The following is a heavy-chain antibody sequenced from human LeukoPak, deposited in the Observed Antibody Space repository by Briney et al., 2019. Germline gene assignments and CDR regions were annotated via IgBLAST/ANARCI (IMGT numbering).Heavy chain of an antibody. CDR2: ISYDGSNK. J-gene: IGHJ4*02. V-gene: IGHV3-30-3*01. CDR1: GFTFSSYA. CDR3: ARGPLVQDYGDYVFLPHDFDY. Sequence: PGGSLRLSCAASGFTFSSYAMHWVRQAPGKGLEWVAVISYDGSNKYYADSVKGRFTISRDNSKNTLYLQMNSLRAEDTAVYYCARGPLVQDYGDYVFLPHDFDYWGQGTLVTVSS. D-gene: IGHD4-17*01.